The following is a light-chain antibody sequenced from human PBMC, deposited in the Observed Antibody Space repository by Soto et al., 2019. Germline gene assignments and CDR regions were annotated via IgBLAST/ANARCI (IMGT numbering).Light chain of an antibody. J-gene: IGKJ1*01. CDR2: AAS. Sequence: DIQMTQSPSSLSASIGDRVTITCRASQRIGASLNWYQQKPGKAPNLLIYAASSLQGGVPSRISGSGSGTDFTLTISSLQPEDFASYYCQQTYITPWTFGQATKVEIK. V-gene: IGKV1-39*01. CDR1: QRIGAS. CDR3: QQTYITPWT.